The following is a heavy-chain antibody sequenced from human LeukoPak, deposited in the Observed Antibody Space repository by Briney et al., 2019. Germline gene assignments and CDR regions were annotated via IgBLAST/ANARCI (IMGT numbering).Heavy chain of an antibody. Sequence: ASVKVSCKASGYTFTTYGISWVRQAAGQGLEWRGRISPYNGNTNYAQKLQGRVTVTTDTSTSTAYMELRGLTSDDTAVYYCARGFDWFDNWGQGTLVTVSS. CDR3: ARGFDWFDN. V-gene: IGHV1-18*01. CDR2: ISPYNGNT. D-gene: IGHD3-3*01. J-gene: IGHJ5*02. CDR1: GYTFTTYG.